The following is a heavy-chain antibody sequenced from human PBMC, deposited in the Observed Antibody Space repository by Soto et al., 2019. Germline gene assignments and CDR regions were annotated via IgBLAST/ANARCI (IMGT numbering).Heavy chain of an antibody. V-gene: IGHV3-9*01. CDR1: GFTFDDYA. J-gene: IGHJ4*02. CDR2: ISWNSGSI. Sequence: EVQLVESGGGLVQPGRSLRLSCAASGFTFDDYAMHWVRQAPGMGLEWVSGISWNSGSIGYADSVKGRFTISRDNAKNSLYLQMNSLRAEDTALYYCAKAYYGDYDYFDYWGQGTLVTVSS. CDR3: AKAYYGDYDYFDY. D-gene: IGHD4-17*01.